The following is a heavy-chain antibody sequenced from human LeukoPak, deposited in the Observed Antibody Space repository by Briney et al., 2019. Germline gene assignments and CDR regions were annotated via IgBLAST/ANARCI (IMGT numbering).Heavy chain of an antibody. J-gene: IGHJ2*01. V-gene: IGHV4-59*08. CDR2: IYYSGST. CDR3: ARQGGGFWYFDL. CDR1: GGSISSYY. D-gene: IGHD6-25*01. Sequence: PSETLSLTCTVSGGSISSYYWSWIRQPPGKGLEWIGYIYYSGSTNYSPSLKSRVTISVDTSKNQFSLKLSSVTAADTAVYYCARQGGGFWYFDLWGRGTLVTVSS.